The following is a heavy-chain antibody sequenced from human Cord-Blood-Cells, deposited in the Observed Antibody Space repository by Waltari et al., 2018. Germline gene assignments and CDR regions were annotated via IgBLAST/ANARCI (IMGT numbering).Heavy chain of an antibody. D-gene: IGHD3-3*01. J-gene: IGHJ3*02. V-gene: IGHV4-39*01. CDR2: IYYSGST. CDR3: ASPYYDFWSGYYQEAFDI. Sequence: QLQLQESGPGLVKPSETLSLTCTVSGGSISSISYYWGWIRQPPGKGLEWIGSIYYSGSTYYNPSRKSRVTRSVDTSKNQFSLKLSSVTAADAAVYYCASPYYDFWSGYYQEAFDIWGQGTMVTVSS. CDR1: GGSISSISYY.